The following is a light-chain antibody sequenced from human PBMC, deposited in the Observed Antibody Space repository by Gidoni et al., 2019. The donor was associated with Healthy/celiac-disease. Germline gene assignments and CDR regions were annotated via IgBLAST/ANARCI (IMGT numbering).Light chain of an antibody. Sequence: VSGSPGQSVTISCTGTSSDVGGYNYVSWYQQHPGKAPKLMIYDVSKRPSGVPDRFSGSKSGNTASLTISGLQAEDEADYYCCSYAGSYTYVVFGGGTKLTVL. CDR1: SSDVGGYNY. V-gene: IGLV2-11*01. CDR3: CSYAGSYTYVV. J-gene: IGLJ2*01. CDR2: DVS.